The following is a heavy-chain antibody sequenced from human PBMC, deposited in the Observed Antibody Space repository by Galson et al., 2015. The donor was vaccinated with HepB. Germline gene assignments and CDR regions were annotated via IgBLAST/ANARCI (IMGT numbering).Heavy chain of an antibody. Sequence: SLRLSCAASPFTFVDYSFNWVRQAPGKGLEWVGFIRSKAFGERLDYAASVKGRFVISRDDSKSIAYLHMSSLKTEDTAVYYCTRGDTTMAFDLWGQGTLVTVSS. CDR2: IRSKAFGERL. D-gene: IGHD5-18*01. CDR3: TRGDTTMAFDL. V-gene: IGHV3-49*04. CDR1: PFTFVDYS. J-gene: IGHJ5*02.